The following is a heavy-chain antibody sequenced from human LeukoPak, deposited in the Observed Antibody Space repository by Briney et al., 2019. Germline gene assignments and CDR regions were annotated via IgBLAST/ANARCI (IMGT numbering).Heavy chain of an antibody. CDR2: LYYSGST. CDR1: GDSIRSYY. CDR3: ARDREEGILDY. J-gene: IGHJ4*02. V-gene: IGHV4-59*01. Sequence: SETLSLTCTVSGDSIRSYYWSWIRQPPGKGLEWIGYLYYSGSTNYNPSLKSRVTISVDTSKNQFSLKLSSLTAADTAVYYCARDREEGILDYWGQGTLVTVSS. D-gene: IGHD3-9*01.